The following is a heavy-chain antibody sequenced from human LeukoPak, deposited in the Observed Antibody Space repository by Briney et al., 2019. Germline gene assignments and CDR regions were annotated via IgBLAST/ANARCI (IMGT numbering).Heavy chain of an antibody. V-gene: IGHV3-23*01. D-gene: IGHD1-26*01. CDR2: ISGSGGST. CDR3: AKETTIVGATWLADY. CDR1: GLTFSSYA. J-gene: IGHJ4*02. Sequence: GGSLRLSCAASGLTFSSYAMSWVRQAPGKGLEWVSAISGSGGSTYYADSVKGRFTISRDNSKNTLYLQMNSLRAEDTAVYYCAKETTIVGATWLADYWGQGTLVTVSS.